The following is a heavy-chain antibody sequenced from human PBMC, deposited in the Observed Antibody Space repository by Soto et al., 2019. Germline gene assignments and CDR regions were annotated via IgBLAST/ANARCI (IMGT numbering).Heavy chain of an antibody. CDR2: IKPDGGAT. CDR3: FGGNGGPQ. CDR1: DFTFRNSW. Sequence: GGSLRLSCATSDFTFRNSWINWVRQAPGKGLEWVANIKPDGGATNYVDSVKGRFTISRDNVRNSASLQMNSLRVEDTAVYFCFGGNGGPQWGQGTLVTVSS. V-gene: IGHV3-7*03. D-gene: IGHD3-16*01. J-gene: IGHJ4*02.